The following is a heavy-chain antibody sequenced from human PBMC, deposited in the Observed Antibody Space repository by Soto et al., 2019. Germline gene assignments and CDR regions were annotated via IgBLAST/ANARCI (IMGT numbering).Heavy chain of an antibody. CDR1: GGSISSGGYS. CDR2: IYHSGST. V-gene: IGHV4-30-2*01. Sequence: QLQLQESGSGLVKPSQTLSLTCAVSGGSISSGGYSWSWVRQPPGKGLEWIGYIYHSGSTYYNPSPKCRVTLSVDRAKNQFSLKLSSVTAADTAVYYCASVPGPWGQGSLVTVSA. CDR3: ASVPGP. J-gene: IGHJ5*02.